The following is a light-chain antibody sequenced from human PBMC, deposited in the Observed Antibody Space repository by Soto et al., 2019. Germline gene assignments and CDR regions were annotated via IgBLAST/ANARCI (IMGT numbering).Light chain of an antibody. CDR1: SSDVGGYNY. CDR2: DVS. CDR3: GSYTSSSTFVV. V-gene: IGLV2-14*01. J-gene: IGLJ2*01. Sequence: QSALTQPASVSGSPGQSITISCTGTSSDVGGYNYVSWYQQHPGKAPKLMIYDVSNRPSGVSNRFSGSKPGNTASLAIYGLQAEDEADYYCGSYTSSSTFVVFGGGTKLAV.